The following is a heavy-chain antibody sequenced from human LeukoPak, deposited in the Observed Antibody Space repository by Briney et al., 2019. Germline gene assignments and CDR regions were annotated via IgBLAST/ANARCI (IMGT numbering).Heavy chain of an antibody. V-gene: IGHV1-69*06. CDR1: GGTLNSYG. J-gene: IGHJ1*01. Sequence: GSSVKVSCKSSGGTLNSYGIMWVRQAPGQGLEWMGAIIPLFGTAKYAPKFQGRDTFTADTSTSTAYMELSSLRSEDTAFYYCAAREAVGNYRYNDWGQGTLVTVSS. D-gene: IGHD3-16*02. CDR3: AAREAVGNYRYND. CDR2: IIPLFGTA.